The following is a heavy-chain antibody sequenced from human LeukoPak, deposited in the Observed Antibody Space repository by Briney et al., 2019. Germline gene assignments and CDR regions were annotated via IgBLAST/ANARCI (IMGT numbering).Heavy chain of an antibody. D-gene: IGHD3-3*01. CDR2: INHSGST. CDR3: ARDLLLRKFGVVYTYYFDY. CDR1: GGSFSVDY. Sequence: SETLSFTCAVYGGSFSVDYWSWIRQPPGKGLEWIGEINHSGSTNYNSSLKSRVTISVDTSKNQFSLKLSSVTAADTAVYYCARDLLLRKFGVVYTYYFDYWGQGTLVTVSS. V-gene: IGHV4-34*01. J-gene: IGHJ4*02.